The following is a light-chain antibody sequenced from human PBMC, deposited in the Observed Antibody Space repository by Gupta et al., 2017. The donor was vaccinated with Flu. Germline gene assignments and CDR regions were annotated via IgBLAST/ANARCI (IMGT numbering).Light chain of an antibody. V-gene: IGKV1-5*03. CDR1: QSVSRW. CDR2: KAS. Sequence: DIQMTKSPSTMSASVGDRVTIICRACQSVSRWLAWYQQKPGKATKLLIYKASTLESGVPSRFSVSGSGTEFALTISSLQPDDVATYFCLQYFSFSEGLTFGQGTTVDIK. CDR3: LQYFSFSEGLT. J-gene: IGKJ1*01.